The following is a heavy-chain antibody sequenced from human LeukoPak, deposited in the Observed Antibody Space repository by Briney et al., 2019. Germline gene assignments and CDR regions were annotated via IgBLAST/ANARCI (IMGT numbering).Heavy chain of an antibody. D-gene: IGHD1-26*01. CDR1: GFTFDDYG. CDR2: INWNGGST. V-gene: IGHV3-20*04. J-gene: IGHJ4*02. CDR3: ARASIAGATYFTSPAGDY. Sequence: GGSLRLSCAASGFTFDDYGMSWVRQAPGKGLEWVSGINWNGGSTGYADSVKGRFTISRDNAKNSLYLQMNSLRAEDTALYYCARASIAGATYFTSPAGDYWGQGTLVTVSS.